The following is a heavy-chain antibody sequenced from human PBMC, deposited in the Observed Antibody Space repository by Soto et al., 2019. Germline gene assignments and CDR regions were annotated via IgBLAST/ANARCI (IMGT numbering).Heavy chain of an antibody. D-gene: IGHD2-8*01. V-gene: IGHV3-30*18. CDR3: AKDQGVAPGGYYFDY. CDR2: ISYDGSNK. Sequence: QVQLVESGGGVVQPGRSLRLSCAASGFTFSSYGMHWVRQAPGKGLEWVAVISYDGSNKYYADSVKGRFTISRDNSKNTLYLQMNSLRAEDTAVYYCAKDQGVAPGGYYFDYWGQGTLVTVSS. J-gene: IGHJ4*02. CDR1: GFTFSSYG.